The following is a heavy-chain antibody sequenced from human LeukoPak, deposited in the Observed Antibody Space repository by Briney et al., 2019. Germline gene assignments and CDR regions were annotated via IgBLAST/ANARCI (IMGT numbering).Heavy chain of an antibody. V-gene: IGHV4-59*07. CDR2: INYSSTT. CDR3: ARGVAVLQLFLENWFDA. CDR1: ACSFSGYY. Sequence: SDTLSLTCTASACSFSGYYWSWIRQPPGKGLEWIGYINYSSTTNYNPSLGSRVTISVDASKNQFSLKLRSVTAADAAVYYCARGVAVLQLFLENWFDAWGQGTLVRVSS. J-gene: IGHJ5*02. D-gene: IGHD6-13*01.